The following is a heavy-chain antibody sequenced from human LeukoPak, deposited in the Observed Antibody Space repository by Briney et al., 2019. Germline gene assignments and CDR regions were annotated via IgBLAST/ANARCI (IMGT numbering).Heavy chain of an antibody. V-gene: IGHV4-38-2*02. D-gene: IGHD6-6*01. CDR3: ARDGLASSSLFSWFDP. Sequence: SETLSLTCAVSGYSTSSGYYWGWIRQPPGKGLEWIGSIYHSGSTYYNPSLKSRVTISVDTSKNQFSLKLSSVTAADTAVYYCARDGLASSSLFSWFDPWGQGTLVTVSS. CDR2: IYHSGST. J-gene: IGHJ5*02. CDR1: GYSTSSGYY.